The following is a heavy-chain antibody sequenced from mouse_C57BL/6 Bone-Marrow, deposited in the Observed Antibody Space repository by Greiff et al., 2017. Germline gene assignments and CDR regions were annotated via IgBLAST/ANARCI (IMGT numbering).Heavy chain of an antibody. CDR3: ASTIVKIYAMDY. J-gene: IGHJ4*01. CDR1: GFTFSSYG. D-gene: IGHD2-12*01. CDR2: ISSGGSYT. Sequence: EVQGVESGGDLVKPGGSLKLSCAASGFTFSSYGMSWVRQTPDKRLEWVATISSGGSYTYYPDSVKGRFTISRDNAKNTLYLQMSSLTSEDTAMYYCASTIVKIYAMDYWGQGTSVTVSS. V-gene: IGHV5-6*01.